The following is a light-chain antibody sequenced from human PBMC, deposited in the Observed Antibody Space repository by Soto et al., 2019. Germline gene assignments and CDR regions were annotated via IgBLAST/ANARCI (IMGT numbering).Light chain of an antibody. CDR3: SSFAGGNIYV. J-gene: IGLJ1*01. Sequence: QSALTQPASVSGSPGQSTTISCTGTSSDVGSYNLVSWYQQHPGKAPKLMIYEGSKRPSGVSNRFSGSKSGNTASLTISGLQAEDEADYYCSSFAGGNIYVFGTGTKLTVL. CDR2: EGS. V-gene: IGLV2-23*01. CDR1: SSDVGSYNL.